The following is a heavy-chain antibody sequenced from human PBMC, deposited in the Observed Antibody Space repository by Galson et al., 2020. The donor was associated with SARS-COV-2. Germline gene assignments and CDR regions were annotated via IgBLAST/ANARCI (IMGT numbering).Heavy chain of an antibody. D-gene: IGHD3-16*01. J-gene: IGHJ5*02. CDR1: GFIFSDAH. Sequence: GESLKISCAASGFIFSDAHMTWIRQAPGNGLEWISYIKHGGDTIYYADSVKGRFTMSRDNANNLLYLQMNSLRVEDTAMYYCARESWGSLDPWGQGTLVTVST. CDR2: IKHGGDTI. CDR3: ARESWGSLDP. V-gene: IGHV3-11*01.